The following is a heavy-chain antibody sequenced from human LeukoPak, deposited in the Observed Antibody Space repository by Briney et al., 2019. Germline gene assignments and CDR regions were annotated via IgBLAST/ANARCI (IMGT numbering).Heavy chain of an antibody. V-gene: IGHV4-4*02. J-gene: IGHJ4*02. Sequence: PSETLSLTCTVSPDSTTSNFWSWVRQPPGKGLEWIGEIHRSGSTNYNPSLQSRVTISIDRSKNQIALELSSVTAADTAVYYCAREVVGGFNPGAYWGQGTLVTVSS. CDR1: PDSTTSNF. CDR3: AREVVGGFNPGAY. CDR2: IHRSGST. D-gene: IGHD1-14*01.